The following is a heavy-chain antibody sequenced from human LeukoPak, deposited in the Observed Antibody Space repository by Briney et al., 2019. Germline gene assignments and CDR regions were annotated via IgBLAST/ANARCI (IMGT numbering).Heavy chain of an antibody. V-gene: IGHV4-34*01. Sequence: PSETLSLTCAVYGGPFSGYYWSWIRQPPGKGLEWIGEINHSGSTNYNPSLKSRVTISVDTSKNQFSLKLSSVTAADTAVYYCAGVIVVVPPGMDVWGQGTTVTVSS. CDR2: INHSGST. CDR1: GGPFSGYY. CDR3: AGVIVVVPPGMDV. D-gene: IGHD3-22*01. J-gene: IGHJ6*02.